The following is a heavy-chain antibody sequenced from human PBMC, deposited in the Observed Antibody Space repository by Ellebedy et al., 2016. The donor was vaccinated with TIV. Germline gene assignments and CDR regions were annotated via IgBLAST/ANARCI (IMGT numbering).Heavy chain of an antibody. V-gene: IGHV3-23*01. CDR2: IGSRSEYT. Sequence: GESLKISCAASGFSFSTYAMAWVRQAPGKGLEWLSAIGSRSEYTIYADSVKGRFTISRDNSKNTLWLQMYSLRAEDTAVYYCAKELVSRDSLNFDYWGLGTLVTVTS. J-gene: IGHJ4*02. CDR3: AKELVSRDSLNFDY. CDR1: GFSFSTYA. D-gene: IGHD3-9*01.